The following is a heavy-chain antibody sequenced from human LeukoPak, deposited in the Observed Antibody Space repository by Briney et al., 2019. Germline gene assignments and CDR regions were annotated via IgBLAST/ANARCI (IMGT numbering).Heavy chain of an antibody. CDR2: IGGDGRGT. CDR3: ARRVGGTPDY. Sequence: GGSLRLSCAASGFTFSDYAVTWVRQAPGEGLQWVSAIGGDGRGTDYADSVKGRFIISRDNSKSTVFLQMNSLRAEDTALYYCARRVGGTPDYWGLGTRVTVSS. D-gene: IGHD1-26*01. CDR1: GFTFSDYA. V-gene: IGHV3-23*01. J-gene: IGHJ4*02.